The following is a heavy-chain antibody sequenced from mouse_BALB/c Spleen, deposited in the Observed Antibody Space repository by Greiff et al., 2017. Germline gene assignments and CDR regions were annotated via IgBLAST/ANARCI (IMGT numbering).Heavy chain of an antibody. J-gene: IGHJ1*01. CDR1: GFNIKDSY. CDR3: ARDRYESYWYFDV. Sequence: EVQLQQSGAELVKPGASVKLSCTASGFNIKDSYMHWVKQRPEQGLEWIGRIDPANGNTKYDPKFQGKATITADTSSNTAYLQLSSLTSEDTAVYYCARDRYESYWYFDVWGAGTTVTVSS. CDR2: IDPANGNT. V-gene: IGHV14-3*02. D-gene: IGHD2-14*01.